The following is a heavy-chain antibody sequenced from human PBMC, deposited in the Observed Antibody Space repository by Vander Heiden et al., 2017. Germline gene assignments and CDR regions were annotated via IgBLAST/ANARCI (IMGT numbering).Heavy chain of an antibody. V-gene: IGHV3-30-3*01. D-gene: IGHD6-19*01. CDR2: ILDDGNDK. CDR1: ASTFSPHG. Sequence: QAQLGEAGGGVVQPRRSLRLSSAASASTFSPHGMHWVRQAPGKGLEWVAGILDDGNDKDYADSVKGRFTIYRDNYRNTLYLQMDSLRVEDTAVYYCARDYWTGSSGWYRIFDDWGQGTQVSVSS. CDR3: ARDYWTGSSGWYRIFDD. J-gene: IGHJ4*02.